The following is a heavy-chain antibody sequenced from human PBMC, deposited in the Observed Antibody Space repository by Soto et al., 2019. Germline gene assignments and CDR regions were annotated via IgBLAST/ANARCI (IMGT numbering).Heavy chain of an antibody. CDR3: ARMSRIGYCSSTSCYDHYYYGMDV. V-gene: IGHV1-3*01. D-gene: IGHD2-2*03. CDR2: INAGNGNT. CDR1: GYTFTSYA. Sequence: ASVKGSCKASGYTFTSYAMHWVRQAPGQRLEWMGWINAGNGNTKYSQKFQGRVTITRDTSASTAYMELSSLRSEDTAVYYCARMSRIGYCSSTSCYDHYYYGMDVWGQGATVTVSS. J-gene: IGHJ6*02.